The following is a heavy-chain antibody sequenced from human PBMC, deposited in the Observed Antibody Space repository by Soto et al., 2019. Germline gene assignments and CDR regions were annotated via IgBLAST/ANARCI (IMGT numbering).Heavy chain of an antibody. J-gene: IGHJ4*02. CDR2: VNPILSMS. Sequence: QVQLVQSGAEVKRPGSSVKVSCKASGDTFNFYSINWVRQAPGLGLEWMGRVNPILSMSNYAQRFQGRVTMTADKSTSTAYMELSGPRSEDTAIYYCATSYGSGYRDFDFWGQGALVTVSS. D-gene: IGHD3-10*01. CDR1: GDTFNFYS. CDR3: ATSYGSGYRDFDF. V-gene: IGHV1-69*04.